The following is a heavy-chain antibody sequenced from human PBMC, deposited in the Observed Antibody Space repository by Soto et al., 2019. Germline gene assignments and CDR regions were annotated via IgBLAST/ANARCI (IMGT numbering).Heavy chain of an antibody. CDR2: IYYSGST. CDR3: ARYAGVGATPYYFDY. J-gene: IGHJ4*02. CDR1: GGSISSYY. D-gene: IGHD1-26*01. Sequence: SETLSLTCTVSGGSISSYYWSWIRQPPGKGLEWIGYIYYSGSTKYNPSIKSRVTISVDTSKNQFSLKLSSVTAADTAVYYCARYAGVGATPYYFDYWGQGTLVTVSS. V-gene: IGHV4-59*01.